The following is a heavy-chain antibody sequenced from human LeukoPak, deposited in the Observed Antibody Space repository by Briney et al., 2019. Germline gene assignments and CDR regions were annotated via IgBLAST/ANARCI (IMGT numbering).Heavy chain of an antibody. CDR2: ISYSGDTI. CDR1: EFTFSDYY. Sequence: PGGSLRLSCAASEFTFSDYYMSWIRQAPGKGLGWVSYISYSGDTIYYADPVKGRFTVSRDNAKNSLYLQMNSLRAEDTAVYYCARLGIITAAGSNDYWGQGTLVTVSS. J-gene: IGHJ4*02. D-gene: IGHD6-13*01. V-gene: IGHV3-11*01. CDR3: ARLGIITAAGSNDY.